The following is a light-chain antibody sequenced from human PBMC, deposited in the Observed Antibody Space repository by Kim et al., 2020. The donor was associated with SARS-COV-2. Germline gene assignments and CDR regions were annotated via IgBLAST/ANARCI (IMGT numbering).Light chain of an antibody. CDR2: ATS. J-gene: IGKJ1*01. CDR3: QQASSFPWT. V-gene: IGKV1-12*01. Sequence: DIQVTQSPSSVSASVGDRVTITCRASQTITTWLAWYQQKPGKAPKLLISATSSLQSGVPSRFSGSGSGTDFTLTISSLRPEDFATYYCQQASSFPWTFGQGTKVDIK. CDR1: QTITTW.